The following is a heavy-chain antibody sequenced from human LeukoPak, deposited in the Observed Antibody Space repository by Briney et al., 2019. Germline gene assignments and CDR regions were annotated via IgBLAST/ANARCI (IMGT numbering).Heavy chain of an antibody. D-gene: IGHD3-22*01. CDR3: ARGPTLYDSSGYYYVWEYFDY. V-gene: IGHV3-11*01. Sequence: GGSLRLSCAASGFTFSDYYMSWIRQAPGKGLEWVSYISSSGSTIYYADSVKGRFTISRDNAKNSLYLQMNSLRAEDTAVYYCARGPTLYDSSGYYYVWEYFDYWGRGTLVTVSS. CDR2: ISSSGSTI. J-gene: IGHJ4*02. CDR1: GFTFSDYY.